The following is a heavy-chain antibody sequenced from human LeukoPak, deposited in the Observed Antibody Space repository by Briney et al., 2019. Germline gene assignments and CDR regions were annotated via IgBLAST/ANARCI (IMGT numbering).Heavy chain of an antibody. CDR1: GYTFTSYG. D-gene: IGHD5-12*01. J-gene: IGHJ4*02. CDR2: IIPIFGTA. CDR3: ARSTRSYSGYDFPAY. Sequence: SVKVSCKASGYTFTSYGISWVRQAPGQGLEWMGGIIPIFGTANYAQKFQGRVMITTDESTSTAYMELSSLRSEDTAVYYCARSTRSYSGYDFPAYWGQGTLVTVSS. V-gene: IGHV1-69*05.